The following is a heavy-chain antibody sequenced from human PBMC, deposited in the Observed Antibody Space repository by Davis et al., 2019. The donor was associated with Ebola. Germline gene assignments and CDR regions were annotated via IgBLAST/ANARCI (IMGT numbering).Heavy chain of an antibody. Sequence: PGGSLRLSCAASGFTFSSYAMSWVRQAPGKGLEWVSAISGSGGSTYYADSVKGRFTISRDNSKNTLYLQMNSLRAEDTAVYYCARDVVTYYYGSGSHTRFDPWGQGTLVTVSS. CDR2: ISGSGGST. CDR1: GFTFSSYA. CDR3: ARDVVTYYYGSGSHTRFDP. J-gene: IGHJ5*02. V-gene: IGHV3-23*01. D-gene: IGHD3-10*01.